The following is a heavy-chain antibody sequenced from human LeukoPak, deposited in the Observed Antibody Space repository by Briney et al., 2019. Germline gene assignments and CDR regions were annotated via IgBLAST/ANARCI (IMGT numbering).Heavy chain of an antibody. J-gene: IGHJ4*02. D-gene: IGHD4-17*01. Sequence: SETLSLTCTVSGGSLSSYYWSWIRQPPGKGLEWIGYVYHSGSTNHNPSLQGRVTMSVDTSKNQFSLKLNSVTAVDTAVYYCAVLAQNEYGANWGQGTLVTVSS. CDR3: AVLAQNEYGAN. V-gene: IGHV4-59*08. CDR1: GGSLSSYY. CDR2: VYHSGST.